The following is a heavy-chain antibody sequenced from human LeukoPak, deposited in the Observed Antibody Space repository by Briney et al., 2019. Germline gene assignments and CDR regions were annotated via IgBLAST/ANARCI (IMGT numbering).Heavy chain of an antibody. CDR2: IKQDGSEK. J-gene: IGHJ4*02. D-gene: IGHD2-21*02. CDR1: GFTFSSYG. Sequence: GGSLRLSCAASGFTFSSYGMHWVRQAPGKGLEWVANIKQDGSEKYYVDSVKGRFTISRDNAKNSLYLQMNSLRAEDTAVYYCAREVTPYYWGQGTLVTVSS. CDR3: AREVTPYY. V-gene: IGHV3-7*01.